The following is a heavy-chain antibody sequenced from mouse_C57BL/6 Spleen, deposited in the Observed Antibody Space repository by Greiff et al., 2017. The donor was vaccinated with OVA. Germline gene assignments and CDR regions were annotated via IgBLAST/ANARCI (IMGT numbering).Heavy chain of an antibody. V-gene: IGHV1-82*01. J-gene: IGHJ1*03. CDR1: GYAFSSSW. Sequence: VQLQQSGPELVKPGASVKISCKASGYAFSSSWMNWVKQRPGKGLEWIGRIYPGDGDTNYNGKFKGKATLTADKSSRTAYMQLSSLTSEDSAVYFCAPNWDVDFDVWGTGTTVTVSS. CDR3: APNWDVDFDV. D-gene: IGHD4-1*01. CDR2: IYPGDGDT.